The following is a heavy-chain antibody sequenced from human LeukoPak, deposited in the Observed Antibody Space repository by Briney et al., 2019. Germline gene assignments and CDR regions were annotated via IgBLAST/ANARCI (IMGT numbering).Heavy chain of an antibody. Sequence: SVKVSCKASGGTFSSYAISWVRQAPGQGLEWMGRIIPIFGTANYAQKFQGRVTITTDESTSTAYMELSSLSSEDTAVYYCARGRREYYYDSSGYYYPHWGQGTLVTVSS. CDR2: IIPIFGTA. CDR3: ARGRREYYYDSSGYYYPH. CDR1: GGTFSSYA. V-gene: IGHV1-69*05. J-gene: IGHJ4*02. D-gene: IGHD3-22*01.